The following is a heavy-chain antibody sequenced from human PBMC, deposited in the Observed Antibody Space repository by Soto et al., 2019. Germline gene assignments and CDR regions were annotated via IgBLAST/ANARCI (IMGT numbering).Heavy chain of an antibody. V-gene: IGHV2-5*02. D-gene: IGHD5-12*01. Sequence: QITLKESGPTLVKPTQTLTLTCTFSGFSLTTSGVGVGWIRQPPGKALEWLALIYWDGDKRYSPSLKSRLTIIKDTSKNQVVLIMTNMDPVDTATYSCVQTPKWLTFDYWGQRTLVTVSS. J-gene: IGHJ4*02. CDR3: VQTPKWLTFDY. CDR1: GFSLTTSGVG. CDR2: IYWDGDK.